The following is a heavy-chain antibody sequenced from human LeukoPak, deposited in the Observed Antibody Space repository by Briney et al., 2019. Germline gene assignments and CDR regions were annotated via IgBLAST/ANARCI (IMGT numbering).Heavy chain of an antibody. Sequence: GGSPRLSCAASGFTFSSYAMHWVRQAPGKGLEWVAVISYDGSNKYYADSVKGRFTISRDNSKNTLYLQMNSLRAEDTAVYYCARDSGYSGYYYFDYWGQGTLVTVSS. CDR2: ISYDGSNK. J-gene: IGHJ4*02. V-gene: IGHV3-30*04. CDR3: ARDSGYSGYYYFDY. D-gene: IGHD5-12*01. CDR1: GFTFSSYA.